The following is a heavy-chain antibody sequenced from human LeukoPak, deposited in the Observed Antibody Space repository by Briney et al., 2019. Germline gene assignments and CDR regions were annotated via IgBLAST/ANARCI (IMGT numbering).Heavy chain of an antibody. J-gene: IGHJ4*02. CDR3: AKAQIAAAGTVVGFGFDY. CDR2: ISWNSGSI. Sequence: PGGSLRLSCAASGFTFDDYAMHWVRQAPGKGLEWVSGISWNSGSIGYEDSVKGRFTISRDNAKNSLYLQMNSLRAEDTALYYCAKAQIAAAGTVVGFGFDYWGQGTLVTVSS. CDR1: GFTFDDYA. V-gene: IGHV3-9*01. D-gene: IGHD6-13*01.